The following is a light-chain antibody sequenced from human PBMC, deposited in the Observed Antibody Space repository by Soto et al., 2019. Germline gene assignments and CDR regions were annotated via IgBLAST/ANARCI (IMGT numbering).Light chain of an antibody. CDR2: VNS. Sequence: QSVLTQPPSVSGAPGQRVTISCTGSSSNIGAGYDVHWYQQLPGTAPKLLIYVNSNRPSGVPDRFSGSKSGTSASLAITGAQDEDEADYYCQSYDSSLSVVFGGGTKLTVL. V-gene: IGLV1-40*01. J-gene: IGLJ2*01. CDR3: QSYDSSLSVV. CDR1: SSNIGAGYD.